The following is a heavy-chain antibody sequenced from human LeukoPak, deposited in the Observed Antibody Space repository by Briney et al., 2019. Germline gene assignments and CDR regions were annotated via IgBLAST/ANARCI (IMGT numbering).Heavy chain of an antibody. CDR3: ARRRYYDY. J-gene: IGHJ4*02. CDR1: GGSFSGYY. V-gene: IGHV4-34*01. Sequence: SETLSLTCAVYGGSFSGYYWSWIRQPPGKGLEWIGSIYYSGSTYYNPSLKSRVTISVDTSKNQFSLKLSSVTAADTAVYYCARRRYYDYWGQGTLVTVSS. CDR2: IYYSGST.